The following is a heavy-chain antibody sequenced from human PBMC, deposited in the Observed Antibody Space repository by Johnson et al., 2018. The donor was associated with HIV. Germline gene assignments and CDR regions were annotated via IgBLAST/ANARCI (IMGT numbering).Heavy chain of an antibody. CDR3: ARDREQLVRYAFDI. D-gene: IGHD6-6*01. V-gene: IGHV3-30*19. Sequence: QMLLVESGGGVVQPGRSLRLSCAASGFTVSSNYMSWVRQAPGKGLEWVAVISYDGSNKYYADSVKGRFTISRDNSKNTLYLQMNSLRAEDTAVYYCARDREQLVRYAFDIWGQGTMVTVSS. CDR2: ISYDGSNK. J-gene: IGHJ3*02. CDR1: GFTVSSNY.